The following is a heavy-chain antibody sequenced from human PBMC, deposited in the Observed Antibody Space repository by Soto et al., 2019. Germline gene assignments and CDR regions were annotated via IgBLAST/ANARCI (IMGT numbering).Heavy chain of an antibody. Sequence: SVKVSCKASGGTFSSYAISWVRQAPGQGLEWMGGIIPIFGTANYAQKFQGRVTITADESTSTVYMELSSLRSEDTAVYYCARLARLYYYYGMDVRGQGTTVTISS. J-gene: IGHJ6*02. CDR3: ARLARLYYYYGMDV. CDR1: GGTFSSYA. CDR2: IIPIFGTA. V-gene: IGHV1-69*13.